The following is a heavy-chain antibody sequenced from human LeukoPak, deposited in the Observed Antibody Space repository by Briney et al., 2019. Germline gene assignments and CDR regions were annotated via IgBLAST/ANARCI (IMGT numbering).Heavy chain of an antibody. CDR2: ISSSGSTI. CDR1: GFTFSSYE. V-gene: IGHV3-48*03. CDR3: ASQNWGTMDV. D-gene: IGHD7-27*01. J-gene: IGHJ6*02. Sequence: PGGSLRLSCAASGFTFSSYEMNWVRLAPGKGLEWVSYISSSGSTIYYADSVKGRFTISRDNAKNSLYLQMNSLRAEDTAVYYCASQNWGTMDVWGQGTTVTVSS.